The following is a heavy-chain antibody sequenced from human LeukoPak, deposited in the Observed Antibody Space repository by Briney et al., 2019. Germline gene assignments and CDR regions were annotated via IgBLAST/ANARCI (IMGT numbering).Heavy chain of an antibody. Sequence: GGSLRLPCAASGFTFSSYWMSWVRQAPGKGLEWVANIKQDGSEKYYVDSVKGRFTISRDNAKNSLYLQMNSLRAEDTAVYYCARDWKYYDFWSGYHNWFDPWGQGTLVTVSS. CDR2: IKQDGSEK. J-gene: IGHJ5*02. V-gene: IGHV3-7*01. CDR3: ARDWKYYDFWSGYHNWFDP. CDR1: GFTFSSYW. D-gene: IGHD3-3*01.